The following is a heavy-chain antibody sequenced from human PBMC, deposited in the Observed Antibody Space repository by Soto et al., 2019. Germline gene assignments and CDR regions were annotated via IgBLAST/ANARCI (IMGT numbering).Heavy chain of an antibody. CDR3: ARVRAHCSSTSCYDAWYMDV. Sequence: SETLSLTCTVSGGSISSYYWSWIRQPPGKGLEWFGYIYYSGSTNYNPSLKSRVTMSVDTSKNQFSLKLSSVTAADTAVYYCARVRAHCSSTSCYDAWYMDVWGKGTTVTVSS. D-gene: IGHD2-2*01. CDR2: IYYSGST. V-gene: IGHV4-59*01. CDR1: GGSISSYY. J-gene: IGHJ6*03.